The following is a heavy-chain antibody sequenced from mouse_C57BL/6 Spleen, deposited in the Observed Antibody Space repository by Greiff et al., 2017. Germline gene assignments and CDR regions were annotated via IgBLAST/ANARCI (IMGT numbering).Heavy chain of an antibody. CDR1: GFTFSSYA. J-gene: IGHJ1*03. Sequence: EVKLVESGGGLVKPGGSLKLSCAASGFTFSSYAMSWVRQTPEKRLEWVATISDGGSYTYYPDNVKGRITIARDNAKNNLYLQMRHLKSEDTATYYCAREGGDYGKGDWYCDVWGTGTTVTVSS. CDR2: ISDGGSYT. V-gene: IGHV5-4*01. D-gene: IGHD2-1*01. CDR3: AREGGDYGKGDWYCDV.